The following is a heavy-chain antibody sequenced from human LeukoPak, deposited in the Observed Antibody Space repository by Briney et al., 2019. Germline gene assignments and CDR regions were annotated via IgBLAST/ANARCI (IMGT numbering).Heavy chain of an antibody. CDR3: ARDFSSSWYVFGY. J-gene: IGHJ4*01. D-gene: IGHD6-13*01. CDR1: GYTFTSYV. CDR2: ISAGNGNT. Sequence: GASVKLSCKASGYTFTSYVIHWVRQAPGQRPEWMGWISAGNGNTKYSQKFQGRVTITRDTSASTAYMELSSLRSEDTAVYYCARDFSSSWYVFGYWGHGILVTVSS. V-gene: IGHV1-3*01.